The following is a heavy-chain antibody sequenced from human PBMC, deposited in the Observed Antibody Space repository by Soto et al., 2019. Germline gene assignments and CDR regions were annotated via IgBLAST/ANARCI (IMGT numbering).Heavy chain of an antibody. CDR3: ARVYYDILTGYYRRFDY. J-gene: IGHJ4*01. Sequence: QVQLVQSGAEVKKPGASVKVSCKASGYTFTSYDINWVRQATGQGLEWMGWMNPNSGNTGYAQKFQGRVTMTRNTSISTAYRELSSLRSEDTAVYYCARVYYDILTGYYRRFDYWGHGTLVTVSS. V-gene: IGHV1-8*01. D-gene: IGHD3-9*01. CDR1: GYTFTSYD. CDR2: MNPNSGNT.